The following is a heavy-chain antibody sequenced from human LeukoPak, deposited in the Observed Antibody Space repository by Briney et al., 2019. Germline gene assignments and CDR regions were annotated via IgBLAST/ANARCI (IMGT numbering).Heavy chain of an antibody. CDR1: GGTFSSYA. CDR3: ARAGIAETAMITSDY. V-gene: IGHV1-69*04. D-gene: IGHD5-18*01. CDR2: IIPILGIA. J-gene: IGHJ4*02. Sequence: GSSVKVSCKASGGTFSSYAISWVRQAPGQGLEWMGRIIPILGIASYAQKFQGRVTMTRDTSTSTVYMELSSLRYEDTAVYYCARAGIAETAMITSDYWGQGTLVTVSS.